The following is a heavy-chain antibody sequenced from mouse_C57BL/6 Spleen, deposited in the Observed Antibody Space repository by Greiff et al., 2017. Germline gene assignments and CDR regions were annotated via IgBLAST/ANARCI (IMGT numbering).Heavy chain of an antibody. V-gene: IGHV5-16*01. D-gene: IGHD1-1*01. J-gene: IGHJ1*03. CDR3: ARHYYGSSYNWYFDV. CDR1: GFTFSDYY. CDR2: INYDGSST. Sequence: DVQLVESEGGLVQPGSSMKLSCTASGFTFSDYYMAWVRQVPEKGLEWVANINYDGSSTYYLDYLKSRFLISRDNAQNILYLQMSSLESEDTATYYCARHYYGSSYNWYFDVWGTGTTVTVSS.